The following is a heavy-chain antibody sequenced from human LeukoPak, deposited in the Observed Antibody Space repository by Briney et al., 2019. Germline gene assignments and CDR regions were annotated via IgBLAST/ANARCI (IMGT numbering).Heavy chain of an antibody. J-gene: IGHJ5*01. CDR3: ARALYGEGSYPGFDS. CDR1: GGYSTNYQ. V-gene: IGHV4-59*12. CDR2: IYSSRNI. Sequence: PSETLSLTCSVSGGYSTNYQWSWIRQSPEKGLEWIGHIYSSRNIKYNSSLKSRVTISVDTSKNQFSLKLSSVTAADTAVYYCARALYGEGSYPGFDSWGQGILVIVSS. D-gene: IGHD3-10*01.